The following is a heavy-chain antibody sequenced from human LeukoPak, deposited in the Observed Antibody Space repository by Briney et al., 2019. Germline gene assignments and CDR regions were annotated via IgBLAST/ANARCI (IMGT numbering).Heavy chain of an antibody. CDR3: ARHESDGSGSYYEFDY. V-gene: IGHV4-34*01. D-gene: IGHD3-10*01. CDR2: INHSGST. CDR1: GGSFSGYY. Sequence: SETLSLTCAVYGGSFSGYYWSWIRQPPGKGLESIGEINHSGSTNYNPSLKSRVTIPVDTSKNQFSLKLSSVTAADTAVYYCARHESDGSGSYYEFDYWGQGTLVTVSS. J-gene: IGHJ4*02.